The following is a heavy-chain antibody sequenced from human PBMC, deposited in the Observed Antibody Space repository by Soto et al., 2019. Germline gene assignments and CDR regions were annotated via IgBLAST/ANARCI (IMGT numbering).Heavy chain of an antibody. J-gene: IGHJ3*02. CDR3: ASVSTNGAFDI. D-gene: IGHD2-8*01. V-gene: IGHV3-53*01. Sequence: GGSLRLSCAASGFTVSSNYMSWVRQAPGKGLEWVSVIYSGGSTYYADSVKGRFTISRDNSKNTLYLQMNSLRAEDTAVYYCASVSTNGAFDIWGQGTMVTVSS. CDR2: IYSGGST. CDR1: GFTVSSNY.